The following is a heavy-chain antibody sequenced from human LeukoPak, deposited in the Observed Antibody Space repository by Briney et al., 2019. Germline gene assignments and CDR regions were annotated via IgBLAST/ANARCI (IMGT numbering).Heavy chain of an antibody. CDR2: ISWSGGDT. V-gene: IGHV3-23*01. D-gene: IGHD6-19*01. CDR1: GFTFNTDA. CDR3: ARDSTGWSKNY. J-gene: IGHJ4*02. Sequence: PGGSLRLSCAASGFTFNTDAMTWVRQAPGKGLQWVSAISWSGGDTYYEGSVKGRFTVSRDNSKNMLYLQMNSLGVDDTAVYYCARDSTGWSKNYWGQGTLVTVSS.